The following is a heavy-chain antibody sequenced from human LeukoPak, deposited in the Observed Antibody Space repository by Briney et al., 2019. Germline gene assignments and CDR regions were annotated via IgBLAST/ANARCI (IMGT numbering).Heavy chain of an antibody. Sequence: ASVKVSCKASGGTFSSYAISWVRQAPGQGLEWMGRIIPILGIANYAQKFQGRVTITADKSTSTAYMELSSLRSEDTAVYYCARDFTVGATGPEGYWGQGTLVTVSS. CDR2: IIPILGIA. J-gene: IGHJ4*02. CDR3: ARDFTVGATGPEGY. V-gene: IGHV1-69*04. CDR1: GGTFSSYA. D-gene: IGHD1-26*01.